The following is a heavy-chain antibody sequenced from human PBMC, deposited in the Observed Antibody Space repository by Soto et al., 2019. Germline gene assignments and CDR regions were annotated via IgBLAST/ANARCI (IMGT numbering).Heavy chain of an antibody. D-gene: IGHD3-16*01. CDR3: ARYSPGLSTLHDAFDI. J-gene: IGHJ3*02. V-gene: IGHV4-30-4*01. Sequence: QVQLQESGPGQVKRSQTLCLTCTVSGGSISSVDYYWSWIRQPPGKGLEWIGYIYYSGSTYYNPSLKSRVTISVDTSKNQFSLKLSSVTAADTAVYYCARYSPGLSTLHDAFDIWGQGTMVTVSS. CDR2: IYYSGST. CDR1: GGSISSVDYY.